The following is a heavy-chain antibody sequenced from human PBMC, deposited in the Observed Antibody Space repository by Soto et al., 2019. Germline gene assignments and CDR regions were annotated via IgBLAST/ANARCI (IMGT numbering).Heavy chain of an antibody. J-gene: IGHJ4*02. D-gene: IGHD3-22*01. CDR3: ARDLYYYDSSGYYLTDY. CDR1: GYTFTGYY. Sequence: GDSVKVSCKASGYTFTGYYMHWVRQAPGQGLEWMGWINPNSGGTNYAQKFQGRVTMTRDTSISTAYMELSRLRSDDTAVYYCARDLYYYDSSGYYLTDYWGQGTLVTVSS. CDR2: INPNSGGT. V-gene: IGHV1-2*02.